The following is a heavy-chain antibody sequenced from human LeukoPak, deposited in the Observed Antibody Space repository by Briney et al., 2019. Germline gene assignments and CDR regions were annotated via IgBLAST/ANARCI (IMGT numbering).Heavy chain of an antibody. CDR2: INTGNGNT. CDR3: ARQYCSGGSCRSYYFDY. D-gene: IGHD2-15*01. Sequence: ASVKVSCKASGYTFTSYAMHWVRQAPGQRLEWMGWINTGNGNTKYSQKFQGRVTITRDTSASTAYMELSSLRSEDTAVYYCARQYCSGGSCRSYYFDYWGQGTLVTVSS. V-gene: IGHV1-3*04. CDR1: GYTFTSYA. J-gene: IGHJ4*02.